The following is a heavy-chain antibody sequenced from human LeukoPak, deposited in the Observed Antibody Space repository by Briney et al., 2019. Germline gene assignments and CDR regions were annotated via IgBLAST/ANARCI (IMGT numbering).Heavy chain of an antibody. CDR3: ASGALYRWYFDL. CDR2: IKPDGSEK. V-gene: IGHV3-7*01. CDR1: GFPFSSYW. Sequence: GGSLRLSCAASGFPFSSYWMSWVRQAPGKGLEWVASIKPDGSEKNYEDSVKGRFTISRDNAKNSLYLQMNSLRAEDTAVYYCASGALYRWYFDLWGRGTLVTVSS. J-gene: IGHJ2*01. D-gene: IGHD2/OR15-2a*01.